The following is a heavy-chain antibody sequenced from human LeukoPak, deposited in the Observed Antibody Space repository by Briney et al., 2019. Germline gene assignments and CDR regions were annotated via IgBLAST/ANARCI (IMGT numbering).Heavy chain of an antibody. CDR3: ARGEHSVDS. Sequence: SETLSLTCTVSGGAIRSHYWNWIRQPAGKGLEWIGRIYSSGYTNDNPFLRSRITMSVDMSKNQFSLRLNSVTAADTAVYYCARGEHSVDSWGQGMLVTVSS. J-gene: IGHJ4*02. D-gene: IGHD1/OR15-1a*01. CDR1: GGAIRSHY. CDR2: IYSSGYT. V-gene: IGHV4-4*07.